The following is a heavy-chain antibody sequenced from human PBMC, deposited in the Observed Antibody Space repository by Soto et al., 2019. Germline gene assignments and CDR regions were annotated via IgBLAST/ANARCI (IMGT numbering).Heavy chain of an antibody. CDR2: MNPNSGNT. CDR3: ARGGSPVFGVVNYYYYYMDV. D-gene: IGHD3-3*01. V-gene: IGHV1-8*01. J-gene: IGHJ6*03. Sequence: ASVKVSCKASGYTFTSYDINWVRQATGQGLEWMGWMNPNSGNTGYAQKFQGRVTMTRNTSISTAYMELSSLRSEDTAVYYCARGGSPVFGVVNYYYYYMDVWGKGTTVTVSS. CDR1: GYTFTSYD.